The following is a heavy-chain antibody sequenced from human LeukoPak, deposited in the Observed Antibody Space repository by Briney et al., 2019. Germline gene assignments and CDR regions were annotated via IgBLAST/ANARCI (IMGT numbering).Heavy chain of an antibody. Sequence: GGSLRLSCAASGFTFSSYGVHWVRRAPGKGLEWVAIIWYDGSNQYYADSVKGRFTISRDNSKNTLYLQMNSLRAEDTAVYYCARDRGTDSSPLDYWGQGTLVTVSS. V-gene: IGHV3-33*01. CDR2: IWYDGSNQ. D-gene: IGHD6-19*01. CDR1: GFTFSSYG. J-gene: IGHJ4*02. CDR3: ARDRGTDSSPLDY.